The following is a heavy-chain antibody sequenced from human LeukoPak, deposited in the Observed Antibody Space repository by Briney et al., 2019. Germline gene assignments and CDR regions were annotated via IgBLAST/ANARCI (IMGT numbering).Heavy chain of an antibody. CDR1: GFTFSSYT. Sequence: GGSLRLSCAASGFTFSSYTMSWVRLAPGKGLEWVSTITTSDGNTYYADSVKGRFTVSGDNSKNTLFLQMNSLRAEDTAVYYCAKDGGLWVSAHWGDSWGRGTLVTVSS. CDR2: ITTSDGNT. CDR3: AKDGGLWVSAHWGDS. D-gene: IGHD7-27*01. J-gene: IGHJ4*02. V-gene: IGHV3-23*01.